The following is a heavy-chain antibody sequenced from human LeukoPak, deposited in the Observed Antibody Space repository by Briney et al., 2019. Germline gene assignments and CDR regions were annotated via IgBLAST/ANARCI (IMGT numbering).Heavy chain of an antibody. Sequence: GGSLRLSCAASGFTFSSYSMNWVRQAPGKGLVWVSRIKSDGSNTSYADSVKGRVTISRDNAKNTLYLQMNSLRAEDTAVYYCARLGAATYAFDIWGQGTMVTVSS. D-gene: IGHD3-16*01. V-gene: IGHV3-74*01. J-gene: IGHJ3*02. CDR3: ARLGAATYAFDI. CDR2: IKSDGSNT. CDR1: GFTFSSYS.